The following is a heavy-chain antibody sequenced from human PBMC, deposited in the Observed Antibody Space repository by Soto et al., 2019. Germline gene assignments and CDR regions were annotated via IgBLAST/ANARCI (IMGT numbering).Heavy chain of an antibody. CDR2: IYYSGST. J-gene: IGHJ4*02. CDR3: ARVYGDRIDY. Sequence: SETLSLTCTVPGGSISSYYCSWIRQPPGKGLEWIGYIYYSGSTNYNPPLKSRVTIAVDTSKNQFSLKLSSVTAAYTAVYYCARVYGDRIDYWGQGTLVTVSS. V-gene: IGHV4-59*01. D-gene: IGHD4-17*01. CDR1: GGSISSYY.